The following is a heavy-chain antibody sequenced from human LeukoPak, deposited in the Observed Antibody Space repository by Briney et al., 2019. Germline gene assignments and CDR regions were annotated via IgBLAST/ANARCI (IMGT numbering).Heavy chain of an antibody. Sequence: GGSLRLSCAASGFTFSSYSMNWVRQAPGKGLELVSYISSSSSTIYYADSVKGRFTISRDNAKNSLYLQMNSLRAEDTAVYYCARNDFWSGYLSYYFDYWGQGTLVTVSS. CDR3: ARNDFWSGYLSYYFDY. V-gene: IGHV3-48*01. J-gene: IGHJ4*02. CDR2: ISSSSSTI. D-gene: IGHD3-3*01. CDR1: GFTFSSYS.